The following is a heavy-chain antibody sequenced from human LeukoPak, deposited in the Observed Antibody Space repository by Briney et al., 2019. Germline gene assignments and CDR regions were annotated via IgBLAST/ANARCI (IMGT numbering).Heavy chain of an antibody. CDR2: VSHRGAT. CDR3: ARDRRGSFYIFDL. V-gene: IGHV4-59*01. D-gene: IGHD1-26*01. Sequence: PSETLSLTCSVSGASINGFFWNWVRQTPEKGLEWIGYVSHRGATTSNPTLKSRVSITIDTSKSQISLTMTSVTAADSALYYCARDRRGSFYIFDLWGPGTTVSVS. CDR1: GASINGFF. J-gene: IGHJ6*02.